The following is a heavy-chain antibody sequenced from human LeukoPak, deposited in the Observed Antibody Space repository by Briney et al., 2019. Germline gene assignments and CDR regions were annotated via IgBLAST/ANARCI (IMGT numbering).Heavy chain of an antibody. Sequence: PGGSLRLSCAASGFTFSDYYMSWIRQAPGKGLEWVSYISSSSSYTNYADSVKGRFTISRDNAKDSLYLQMNSLRAEDTAVYYCARDRGVREYYFDYWGQGTLVTVSS. CDR1: GFTFSDYY. D-gene: IGHD3-10*01. CDR3: ARDRGVREYYFDY. V-gene: IGHV3-11*06. CDR2: ISSSSSYT. J-gene: IGHJ4*02.